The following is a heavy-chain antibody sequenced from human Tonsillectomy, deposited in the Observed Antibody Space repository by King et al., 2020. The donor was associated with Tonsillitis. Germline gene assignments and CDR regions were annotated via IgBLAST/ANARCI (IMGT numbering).Heavy chain of an antibody. D-gene: IGHD7-27*01. J-gene: IGHJ4*02. CDR1: GYSFTRYR. V-gene: IGHV5-51*01. CDR3: ARQEKLGNLVN. CDR2: IDPGDSDT. Sequence: QLVQSGAEVKKPGDSLKISCQGSGYSFTRYRIVWVRQMPGKGLEWMGIIDPGDSDTRYSPSFQGQVTISVDKSISTAYLQWSSLKASDTAKFYCARQEKLGNLVNWGRGTVVTVSS.